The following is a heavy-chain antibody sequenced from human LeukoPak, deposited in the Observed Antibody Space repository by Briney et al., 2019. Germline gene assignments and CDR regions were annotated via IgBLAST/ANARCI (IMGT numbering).Heavy chain of an antibody. J-gene: IGHJ4*02. CDR2: IYDSGLT. Sequence: SETLSLTCTVSGGSLTSGDYYWNWIRQTPGKGLEWIGYIYDSGLTYFNPSLGSRLSMSVETSSNQFSLKLSSVTAADTAVYFCVRGAGYDYVWGKTYYFDHWGRGTLVTVSS. D-gene: IGHD3-16*01. CDR1: GGSLTSGDYY. CDR3: VRGAGYDYVWGKTYYFDH. V-gene: IGHV4-30-4*01.